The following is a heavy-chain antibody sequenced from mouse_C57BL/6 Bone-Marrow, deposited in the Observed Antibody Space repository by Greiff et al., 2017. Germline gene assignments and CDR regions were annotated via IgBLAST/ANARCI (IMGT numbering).Heavy chain of an antibody. V-gene: IGHV1-15*01. CDR3: TIGDETFDY. D-gene: IGHD2-14*01. CDR2: IDPDTGGT. J-gene: IGHJ2*02. Sequence: QVQLKEPGAELVRPGASVTLSCKASGYTFTDYEMHWVKQTPVHGLEWIGAIDPDTGGTAYNQKFKGKAILAVDKSSSTAYMELRSLTSEDSAVYDSTIGDETFDYWGQGTSLTVSS. CDR1: GYTFTDYE.